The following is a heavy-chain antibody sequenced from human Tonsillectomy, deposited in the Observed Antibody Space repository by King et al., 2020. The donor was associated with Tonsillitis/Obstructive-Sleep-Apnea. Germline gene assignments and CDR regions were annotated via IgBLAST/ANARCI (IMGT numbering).Heavy chain of an antibody. CDR2: IYYSGST. CDR1: GGSISSYY. CDR3: ARGNRDGYPQSPPAFNI. V-gene: IGHV4-59*01. D-gene: IGHD5-24*01. J-gene: IGHJ3*02. Sequence: VQLQESGPGLVKPSETLSLTCTVSGGSISSYYWSWIRQPPGKGLEWIGYIYYSGSTNYNPSLKSRVTISVDTSKNQFSLKLSSVTAADTAVYYCARGNRDGYPQSPPAFNIWGQGTMVTVSS.